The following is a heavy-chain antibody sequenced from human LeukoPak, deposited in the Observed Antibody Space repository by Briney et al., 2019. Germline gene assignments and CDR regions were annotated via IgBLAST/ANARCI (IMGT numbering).Heavy chain of an antibody. CDR1: SGSINGYY. V-gene: IGHV4-4*07. CDR3: ARDRGIAQGRVRHPFFDY. CDR2: VSSSGTT. Sequence: SETLSLTCIVSSGSINGYYWNWIRQSADKGLEWIGRVSSSGTTNYNPSLKSRVTMSVDSSKDQFSLRLSSVTAADTAVYYCARDRGIAQGRVRHPFFDYWGQGSLVRVSS. D-gene: IGHD2-15*01. J-gene: IGHJ4*02.